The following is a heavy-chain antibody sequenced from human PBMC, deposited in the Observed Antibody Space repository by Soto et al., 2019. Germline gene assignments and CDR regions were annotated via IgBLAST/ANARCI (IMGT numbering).Heavy chain of an antibody. CDR2: IRSKANSYAT. J-gene: IGHJ6*02. D-gene: IGHD6-19*01. CDR1: GFTFSGSA. V-gene: IGHV3-73*01. CDR3: FIAVAGRGYYYGMDV. Sequence: GGSLRLSCAASGFTFSGSAMHWVRQASGKGLEWVGRIRSKANSYATAYAASVKGRFTISRDDSKNTAYLQMNSLKTEDTAVYYCFIAVAGRGYYYGMDVWGQGTTVTVSS.